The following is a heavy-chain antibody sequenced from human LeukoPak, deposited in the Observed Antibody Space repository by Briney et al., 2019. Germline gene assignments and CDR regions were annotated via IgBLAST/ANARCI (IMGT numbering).Heavy chain of an antibody. CDR3: ARRRILGYGSNSDGLGAFDI. J-gene: IGHJ3*02. CDR2: IYPGDSDT. Sequence: GESLKISCKGSGYSFTSYWIGWVRQMPGKGLEWMGIIYPGDSDTRYSPSFQGQVTISADKSISTAYLQRSSLKASDTAMYYCARRRILGYGSNSDGLGAFDIWGQGTMVTVSS. D-gene: IGHD4-23*01. V-gene: IGHV5-51*01. CDR1: GYSFTSYW.